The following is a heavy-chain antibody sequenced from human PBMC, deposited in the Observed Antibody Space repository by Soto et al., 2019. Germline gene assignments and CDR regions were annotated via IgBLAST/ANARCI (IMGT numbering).Heavy chain of an antibody. V-gene: IGHV4-34*01. CDR1: GGFVSSGSYY. D-gene: IGHD1-1*01. CDR3: ARVERGTATTVVDAFDI. Sequence: QVQLQQWGAGLLKPSETLSLTCAVYGGFVSSGSYYWSWIRQPPGKGLEWIGEMSHSGGTHFNPSLKRRVTRSVDTAKNQFSLKMSSVTAADTALYYCARVERGTATTVVDAFDIWGPGTMVTVSS. CDR2: MSHSGGT. J-gene: IGHJ3*02.